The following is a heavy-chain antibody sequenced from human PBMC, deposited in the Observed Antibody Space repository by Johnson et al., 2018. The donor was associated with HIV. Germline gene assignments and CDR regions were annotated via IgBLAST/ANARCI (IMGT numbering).Heavy chain of an antibody. J-gene: IGHJ3*02. D-gene: IGHD4-17*01. CDR2: IRYDGSEK. CDR3: ARASTTVTTGDDAFDI. CDR1: RFTFSSYG. V-gene: IGHV3-30*02. Sequence: QVQLVESGGGVVQPGGSLRLSCAASRFTFSSYGMHWVRQAPGKGLEWVTFIRYDGSEKYFADSVKGRFTISRDNAKSSLYLQMNGLRAEDTAVYYCARASTTVTTGDDAFDIWGQGTMVTVSS.